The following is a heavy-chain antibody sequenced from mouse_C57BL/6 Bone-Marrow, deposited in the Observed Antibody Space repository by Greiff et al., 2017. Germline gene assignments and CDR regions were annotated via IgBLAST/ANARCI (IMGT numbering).Heavy chain of an antibody. Sequence: EVKLVESGGGLVKPGGSLKLSCAASGFTFSSYAMSWVRQTPEKRLEWVATISDGGSYTYYPDNVKGRFTISRDNAKNNLYLQMSHLKSEDTAMDYCARDYYGSSYGAYWGQGTLVTVSA. J-gene: IGHJ3*01. CDR1: GFTFSSYA. CDR3: ARDYYGSSYGAY. CDR2: ISDGGSYT. D-gene: IGHD1-1*01. V-gene: IGHV5-4*01.